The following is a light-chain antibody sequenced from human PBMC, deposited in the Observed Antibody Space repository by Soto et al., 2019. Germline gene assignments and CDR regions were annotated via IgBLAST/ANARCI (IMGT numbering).Light chain of an antibody. J-gene: IGKJ1*01. CDR2: GAS. V-gene: IGKV3-20*01. CDR1: QSVTSTY. CDR3: QQYGSSPRT. Sequence: EIVLTQSPGTLSLTPGERATLSCRASQSVTSTYLAWYQHKPGQAPRLLIYGASSRATGFPDRFSGSGSGTDFTLTISRLEPEDFAVYSCQQYGSSPRTFGQGTKVEIK.